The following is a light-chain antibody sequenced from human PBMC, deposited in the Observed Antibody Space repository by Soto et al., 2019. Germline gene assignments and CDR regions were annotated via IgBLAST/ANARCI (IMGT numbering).Light chain of an antibody. J-gene: IGLJ2*01. Sequence: QSVLTQPASVSGSPGQSITIFCTGTSSDVGGYNYVSWYQQYPGKAPKLMIYEVNNRPSGVSNRFSGSKSGNTASLTISGLQADDEADYYCSSYTTDNTRVLGGGTKLTVL. CDR1: SSDVGGYNY. CDR2: EVN. CDR3: SSYTTDNTRV. V-gene: IGLV2-14*01.